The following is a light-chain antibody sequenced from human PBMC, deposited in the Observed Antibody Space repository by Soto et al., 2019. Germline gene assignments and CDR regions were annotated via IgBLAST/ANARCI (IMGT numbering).Light chain of an antibody. J-gene: IGKJ1*01. V-gene: IGKV3-11*01. CDR1: QSVSDY. CDR3: QQSYSTPRT. CDR2: DAS. Sequence: EIVLTQSPATLSLSPGERATLSCRASQSVSDYLARYQQKPGQPPRLLIYDASKRATGIPPRFSGSGSTTDFTLTISSLQPEDFATYYCQQSYSTPRTFGQGTKVDIK.